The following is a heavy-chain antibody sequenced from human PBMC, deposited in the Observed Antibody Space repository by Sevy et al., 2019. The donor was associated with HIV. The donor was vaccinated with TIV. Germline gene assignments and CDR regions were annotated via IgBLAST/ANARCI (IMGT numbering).Heavy chain of an antibody. CDR2: INPSGGST. D-gene: IGHD6-19*01. Sequence: ASVKVSCKASGYTFTSYYMHWVRQAPGQGLEWMGIINPSGGSTSYAQKFQGRVTMTRDTSTRTVYMELSSLRSEDTAVYYCAGIAVAGSRVYWGQGTLVTVSS. V-gene: IGHV1-46*01. J-gene: IGHJ4*02. CDR1: GYTFTSYY. CDR3: AGIAVAGSRVY.